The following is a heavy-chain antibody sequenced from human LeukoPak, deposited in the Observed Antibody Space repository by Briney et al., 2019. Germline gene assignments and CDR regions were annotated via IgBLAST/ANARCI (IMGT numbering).Heavy chain of an antibody. CDR3: ARHSSMVRGVIPNWFDP. V-gene: IGHV4-39*01. J-gene: IGHJ5*02. D-gene: IGHD3-10*01. CDR1: GGSISSSSYY. CDR2: THYSGSI. Sequence: PSETLSLTCTVSGGSISSSSYYWGWIRRPPGKGLEWIGSTHYSGSIYYNPPLKSRVTISVDTSKNQFSLKLSSVTAADTAVYYCARHSSMVRGVIPNWFDPWGQGTLVTVSS.